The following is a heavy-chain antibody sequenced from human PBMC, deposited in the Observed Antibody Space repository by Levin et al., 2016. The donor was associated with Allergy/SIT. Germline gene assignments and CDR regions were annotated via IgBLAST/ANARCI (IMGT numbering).Heavy chain of an antibody. J-gene: IGHJ4*02. Sequence: GGSLRLSCAASGFTFSSYGMHWVRQAPGKGLEWVAVISYDGSNKYYADSVKGRFTISRDNSKNTLYLQMNSLRAEDTAVYYCAKASQVASYSSSGWFLRSLPSIGYYFDYWGQGTLVTVSS. CDR3: AKASQVASYSSSGWFLRSLPSIGYYFDY. V-gene: IGHV3-30*18. D-gene: IGHD6-19*01. CDR1: GFTFSSYG. CDR2: ISYDGSNK.